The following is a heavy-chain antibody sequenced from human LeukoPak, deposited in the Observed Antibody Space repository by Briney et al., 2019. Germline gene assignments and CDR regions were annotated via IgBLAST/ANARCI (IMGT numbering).Heavy chain of an antibody. J-gene: IGHJ4*02. D-gene: IGHD3-9*01. V-gene: IGHV3-49*04. CDR3: TRPYYDYLSGYYSDY. Sequence: GRSLRLSCITSGFTLSNYPMSWVRPAPGRGREWLALLGSTAYGGTTKYAASVKGRFTISRDDSKSIVYLQMNSLKTEDTAVYYCTRPYYDYLSGYYSDYWGQGTLVTVSS. CDR1: GFTLSNYP. CDR2: LGSTAYGGTT.